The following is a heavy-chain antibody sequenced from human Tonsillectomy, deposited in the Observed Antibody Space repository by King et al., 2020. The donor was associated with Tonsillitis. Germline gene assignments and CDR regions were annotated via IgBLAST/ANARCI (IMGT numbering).Heavy chain of an antibody. V-gene: IGHV3-11*05. CDR3: ARDRVGATVYYYYMDV. CDR2: ISSGGNYT. CDR1: GFTFSDSY. Sequence: VQLVESGGGLVKPGGSLRLSCAASGFTFSDSYMSWIRQAPGKGLDWVSDISSGGNYTSYADSVKGRFTISRDNAKNSLYLQMNSMRAEDTAVYYCARDRVGATVYYYYMDVWGKGTTVTVSS. D-gene: IGHD1-26*01. J-gene: IGHJ6*03.